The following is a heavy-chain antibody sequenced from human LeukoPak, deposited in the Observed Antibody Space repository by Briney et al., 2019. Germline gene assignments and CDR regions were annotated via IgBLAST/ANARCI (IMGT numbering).Heavy chain of an antibody. D-gene: IGHD6-19*01. Sequence: GGSLRLSCAASGFTFSSYWMHWVRRAPGKGLVWVSRINSDGSSTSYADSVKGRFTISRDNAKNTLYLQMNSLRAEDTAVYYCARDQVEAGFDYWGQGTLVTVSS. V-gene: IGHV3-74*01. CDR3: ARDQVEAGFDY. J-gene: IGHJ4*02. CDR1: GFTFSSYW. CDR2: INSDGSST.